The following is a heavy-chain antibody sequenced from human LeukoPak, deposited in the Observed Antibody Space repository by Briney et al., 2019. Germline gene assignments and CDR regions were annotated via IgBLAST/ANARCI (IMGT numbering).Heavy chain of an antibody. CDR3: ASSAELWNFDY. CDR1: GFTFSDYY. D-gene: IGHD5-18*01. Sequence: GGSLRLSCAASGFTFSDYYMSWIRQAPGKGLEWVSYISSSGSTIYYADSVKGRFTISRDNAKNSLYLQMNSLRAEDTAVYYCASSAELWNFDYWGQGTLVTVSS. V-gene: IGHV3-11*04. J-gene: IGHJ4*02. CDR2: ISSSGSTI.